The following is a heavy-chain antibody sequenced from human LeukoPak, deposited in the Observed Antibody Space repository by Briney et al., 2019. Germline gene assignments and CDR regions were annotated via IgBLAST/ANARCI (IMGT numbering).Heavy chain of an antibody. Sequence: GGSLRLSCAASGFTFSSYSMNWVRQAPGKGLEWVSYISSSSSTIYYADSVKGRFTISRDNAKNSLYLQMNSLRAEDTAVYYCARGGYYYDSSGYFDWGQGTLVTVSS. CDR3: ARGGYYYDSSGYFD. D-gene: IGHD3-22*01. CDR2: ISSSSSTI. J-gene: IGHJ4*02. V-gene: IGHV3-48*04. CDR1: GFTFSSYS.